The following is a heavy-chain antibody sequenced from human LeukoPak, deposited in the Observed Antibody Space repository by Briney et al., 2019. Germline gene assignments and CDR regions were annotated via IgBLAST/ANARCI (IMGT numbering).Heavy chain of an antibody. J-gene: IGHJ4*02. CDR1: GGSISSSSYY. CDR2: IYYSGST. Sequence: PSETLSLTCTVSGGSISSSSYYWGWIRQPPGKGLEWIGSIYYSGSTYYNPSLKSRVTISVDTSKNQFSLKLSSVTAADTAVYYCARDVLPAAEALFDYWGQGTLVTVSS. D-gene: IGHD2-2*01. CDR3: ARDVLPAAEALFDY. V-gene: IGHV4-39*02.